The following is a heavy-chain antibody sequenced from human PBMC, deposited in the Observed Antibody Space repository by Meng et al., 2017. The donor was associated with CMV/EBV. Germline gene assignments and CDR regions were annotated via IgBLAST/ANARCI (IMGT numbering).Heavy chain of an antibody. Sequence: SVKVSCKASGGTFGSYAISWVRQAPGQGLEWMGGIIPILGIANYAQKFQGRVTITADKSTSTAYMELSSLRSEDTAVYYCARVLPWGRQAGYSSSWPYYYGMDVWGQGTTVTVSS. CDR3: ARVLPWGRQAGYSSSWPYYYGMDV. CDR2: IIPILGIA. CDR1: GGTFGSYA. J-gene: IGHJ6*02. V-gene: IGHV1-69*10. D-gene: IGHD6-13*01.